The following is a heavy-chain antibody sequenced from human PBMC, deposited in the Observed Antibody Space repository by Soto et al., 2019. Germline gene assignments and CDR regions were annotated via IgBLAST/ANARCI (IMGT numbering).Heavy chain of an antibody. CDR1: GFTFTSYA. V-gene: IGHV1-18*01. J-gene: IGHJ4*02. CDR3: ARDFTGWPPDGVDS. Sequence: QVHLVQSGAEVKTPGASVKVSCKASGFTFTSYAFTWVRQAPGQGLEWMGWISAYNGNTNYARNFRGRVTMTTDSSPGTVYRELGSLTSDDTAVYFCARDFTGWPPDGVDSWGQGTLVSVSA. D-gene: IGHD3-16*01. CDR2: ISAYNGNT.